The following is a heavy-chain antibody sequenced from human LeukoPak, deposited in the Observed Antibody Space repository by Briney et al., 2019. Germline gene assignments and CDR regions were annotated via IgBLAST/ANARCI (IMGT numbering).Heavy chain of an antibody. J-gene: IGHJ4*02. V-gene: IGHV1-69*05. Sequence: GASVKVSCKASGGTFSSYAISWVRQAPGQGLEWMGGIIPIFGTANYAQKFQGRVTMTRDTSTSTVYMELSSLRSEDTAVYYCARATQIRDYSSNYWGQGTLVTVSS. CDR3: ARATQIRDYSSNY. D-gene: IGHD4-11*01. CDR2: IIPIFGTA. CDR1: GGTFSSYA.